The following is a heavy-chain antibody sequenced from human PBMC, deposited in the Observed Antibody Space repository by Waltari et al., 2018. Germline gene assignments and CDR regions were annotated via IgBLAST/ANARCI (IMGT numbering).Heavy chain of an antibody. Sequence: QVQLVQSGAELKKPGSSVKVSCKASGGPFSTYSLNWVRQAPGQGLEWLGGIIPVVKTPKAAQKFQDRVTITADESTNTAYMELSSLTSEDTAVYYCARGFSDGTGYYYHYFHFWGQGTLVTVSS. CDR3: ARGFSDGTGYYYHYFHF. D-gene: IGHD3-22*01. J-gene: IGHJ4*02. CDR2: IIPVVKTP. CDR1: GGPFSTYS. V-gene: IGHV1-69*01.